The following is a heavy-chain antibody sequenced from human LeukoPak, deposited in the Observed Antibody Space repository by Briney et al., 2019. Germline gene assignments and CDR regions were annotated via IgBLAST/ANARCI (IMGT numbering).Heavy chain of an antibody. D-gene: IGHD5-24*01. Sequence: SETLSLTCAVYGGSFSDYYWSWIRQPPGKGLEWIGEINHSGSTNYNPSLKSRVTISVDTSKNQFSLKLSSVTAADTAVYYCARSYGYNLRYNWFDPWGQGTLVTVSS. J-gene: IGHJ5*02. CDR2: INHSGST. CDR1: GGSFSDYY. V-gene: IGHV4-34*01. CDR3: ARSYGYNLRYNWFDP.